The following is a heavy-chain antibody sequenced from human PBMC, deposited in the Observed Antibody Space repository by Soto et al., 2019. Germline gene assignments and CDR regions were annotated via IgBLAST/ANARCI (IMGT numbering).Heavy chain of an antibody. D-gene: IGHD1-26*01. CDR2: ISGSGGST. CDR1: GFTLSSYA. CDR3: AKDRDWGATTLFDY. J-gene: IGHJ4*02. V-gene: IGHV3-23*01. Sequence: PGGSLRLSCAASGFTLSSYAMSCVRQAPGKGLEWVSAISGSGGSTYYADSVKGRFTISRDNAKNTLYLQMNSLRAEDTAVYYCAKDRDWGATTLFDYWGQGTLVTVSS.